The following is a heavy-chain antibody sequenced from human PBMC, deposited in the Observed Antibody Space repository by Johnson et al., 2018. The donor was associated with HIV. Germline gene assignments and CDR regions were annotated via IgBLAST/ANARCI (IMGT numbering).Heavy chain of an antibody. V-gene: IGHV3-30*04. D-gene: IGHD3-22*01. CDR3: ARFLGYDDSGGNYFGDAFDV. CDR1: GFTFSSYA. CDR2: ISYAGSNK. J-gene: IGHJ3*01. Sequence: QVQLVESGGGVVQPGRSLRLSCAASGFTFSSYAMHWVRQAPGKGMEWVAVISYAGSNKYYADYVKGRFTIPRDNAKNSLYLEMNTVTAEDTAFYYWARFLGYDDSGGNYFGDAFDVWGQGTMVTLSS.